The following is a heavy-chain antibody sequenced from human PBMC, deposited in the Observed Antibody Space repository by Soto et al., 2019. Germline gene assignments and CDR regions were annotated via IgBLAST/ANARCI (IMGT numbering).Heavy chain of an antibody. CDR3: ARCGNWHYGLDY. Sequence: GASVKVSCKASGYTFSTSGITWVRQAPGQGLEWMGWISDHNGDTKYAQKLQGRVTMTTDTSTSTAYMELRSLRSDDTAIYYCARCGNWHYGLDYWGQGTLVTVSS. D-gene: IGHD1-7*01. J-gene: IGHJ4*02. CDR2: ISDHNGDT. V-gene: IGHV1-18*01. CDR1: GYTFSTSG.